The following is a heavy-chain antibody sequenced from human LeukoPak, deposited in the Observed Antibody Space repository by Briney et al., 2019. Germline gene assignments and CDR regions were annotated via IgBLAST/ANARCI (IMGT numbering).Heavy chain of an antibody. J-gene: IGHJ4*02. Sequence: GGSLRLSCAASGFTFSTYSMNWVRQAPGKGLEWVSSISSSSNYIYYADSVKGRFTISRDNAKNSLYLQMNSLRAEDTAVYYCARFWSGHYNFDYWGQGTPVTVSS. CDR2: ISSSSNYI. V-gene: IGHV3-21*06. CDR3: ARFWSGHYNFDY. D-gene: IGHD3-3*01. CDR1: GFTFSTYS.